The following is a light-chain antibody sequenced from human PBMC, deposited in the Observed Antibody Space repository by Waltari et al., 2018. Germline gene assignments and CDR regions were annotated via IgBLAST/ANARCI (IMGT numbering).Light chain of an antibody. J-gene: IGLJ2*01. V-gene: IGLV2-8*01. Sequence: QSALTQPPSASGSPGPSVTIPCTGTSSDVGLYNYVTWYQQHPGKAPKLMIYEVNTRPSGVPDRFSGSKSGNTASLTVSGLQAEDEGDYYCSSYAGSNNLVFGGGTKLTVL. CDR1: SSDVGLYNY. CDR2: EVN. CDR3: SSYAGSNNLV.